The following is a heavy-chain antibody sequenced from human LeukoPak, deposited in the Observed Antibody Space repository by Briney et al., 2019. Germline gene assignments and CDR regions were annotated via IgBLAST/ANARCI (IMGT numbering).Heavy chain of an antibody. Sequence: SETLSLTCTVSGGSIITSSYYWGWIRQPPGKGLEWIGSIYYTGSTYYNPSLKSRVTISVDTSKNQFSLKLSSVTAADTAVYYCAREPIQYSSGWVWGQGTLVTVSS. CDR3: AREPIQYSSGWV. CDR1: GGSIITSSYY. J-gene: IGHJ4*02. V-gene: IGHV4-39*07. D-gene: IGHD6-19*01. CDR2: IYYTGST.